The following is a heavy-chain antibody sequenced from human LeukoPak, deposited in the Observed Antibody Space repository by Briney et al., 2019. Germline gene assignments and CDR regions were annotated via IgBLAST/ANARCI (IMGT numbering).Heavy chain of an antibody. Sequence: SVKVSCKASGGTFSSYAISWVRQAPGQGLEWMGRIIPIFGTANYAQKFQGRVTITTDKSTDTTYMELSSLRSEDTAVYYCAISYYYDSSGYLVDYWGQGTLVTVSS. CDR2: IIPIFGTA. D-gene: IGHD3-22*01. CDR3: AISYYYDSSGYLVDY. V-gene: IGHV1-69*05. CDR1: GGTFSSYA. J-gene: IGHJ4*02.